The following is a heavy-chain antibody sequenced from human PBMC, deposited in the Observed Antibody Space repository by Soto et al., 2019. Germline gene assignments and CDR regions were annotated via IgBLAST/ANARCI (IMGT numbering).Heavy chain of an antibody. Sequence: QVQLVQSGAEVKNPGASVKVSCRASGYNLSNNYGISWVRQAPGQGLEWMGWINSYNGVTNNARKFQDRVTLTTDASPTTSYMEIMSLRSDDTAIYYCARERQNYASLDYWGQGTLVTVSA. CDR3: ARERQNYASLDY. D-gene: IGHD1-7*01. V-gene: IGHV1-18*01. CDR2: INSYNGVT. CDR1: GYNLSNNYG. J-gene: IGHJ4*02.